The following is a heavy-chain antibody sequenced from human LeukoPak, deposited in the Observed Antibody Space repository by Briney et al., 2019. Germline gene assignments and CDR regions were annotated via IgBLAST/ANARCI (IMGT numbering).Heavy chain of an antibody. CDR3: AKDLGLSVSDFDY. J-gene: IGHJ4*02. Sequence: GGSLRLSCAASGFTFSAYGMHWGRQAPGEGLEWVAVISYDGSIKYYADSVKGRFTISRDNSKNTLYLQMNSLRAEDTAVYYCAKDLGLSVSDFDYWGQGTLVTVSS. CDR2: ISYDGSIK. V-gene: IGHV3-30*18. D-gene: IGHD3-16*01. CDR1: GFTFSAYG.